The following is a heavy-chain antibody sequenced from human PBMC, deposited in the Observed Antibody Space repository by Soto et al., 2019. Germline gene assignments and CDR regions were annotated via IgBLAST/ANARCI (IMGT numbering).Heavy chain of an antibody. Sequence: QVQLVESGGGLVKPGGSLRLSCGASGFTFSDYFMAWVRQVPGKGLEWVSYSNRDGTTIYYADSVKGRFTISRDNARNSLSLQMNSLRAEDTAVYYCVRPNGESMDYYHGMDVWGQGTTVTVSS. D-gene: IGHD4-17*01. J-gene: IGHJ6*02. CDR2: SNRDGTTI. V-gene: IGHV3-11*01. CDR3: VRPNGESMDYYHGMDV. CDR1: GFTFSDYF.